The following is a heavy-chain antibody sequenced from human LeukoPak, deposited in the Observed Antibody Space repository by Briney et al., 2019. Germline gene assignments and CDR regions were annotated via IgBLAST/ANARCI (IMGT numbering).Heavy chain of an antibody. CDR2: INHSGST. D-gene: IGHD1-1*01. V-gene: IGHV4-34*01. CDR3: ARAVRVDDAFDI. Sequence: SETLSLTCAVYGGSFSGYYWSWIRQPPGKGLGWIGEINHSGSTNYNPSLKSRVTISVDTSKNQFSLKLSSVTAADTAVYYCARAVRVDDAFDIWGQGTMVTVSS. CDR1: GGSFSGYY. J-gene: IGHJ3*02.